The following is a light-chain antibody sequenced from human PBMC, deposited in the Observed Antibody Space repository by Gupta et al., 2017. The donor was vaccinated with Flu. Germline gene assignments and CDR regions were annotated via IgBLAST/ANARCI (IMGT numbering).Light chain of an antibody. J-gene: IGKJ1*01. Sequence: PATLSVSSGERATLSCRARQSVSSNLAWYQQKPGKAPRLLIYGASTRATGIPARFSGSGSGTEFTLTISSLQSEDFAVYYCQQDNNWPRTFGQGTKVEIK. CDR2: GAS. CDR3: QQDNNWPRT. V-gene: IGKV3-15*01. CDR1: QSVSSN.